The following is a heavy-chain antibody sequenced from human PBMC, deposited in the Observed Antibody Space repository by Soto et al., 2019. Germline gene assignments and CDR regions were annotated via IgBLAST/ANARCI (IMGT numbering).Heavy chain of an antibody. CDR2: ISSSGSTK. V-gene: IGHV3-48*03. D-gene: IGHD2-8*01. J-gene: IGHJ6*02. CDR1: GFIFSDHE. CDR3: ARVTKGSISSEPYYYYGMDV. Sequence: GGSLRLSCAASGFIFSDHEMNWVRQAPGKGLEWVSFISSSGSTKHDADSVRGRFTISRDNAKNSVYLQMNSLRGEDTAVYYCARVTKGSISSEPYYYYGMDVWGQGTTVTVSS.